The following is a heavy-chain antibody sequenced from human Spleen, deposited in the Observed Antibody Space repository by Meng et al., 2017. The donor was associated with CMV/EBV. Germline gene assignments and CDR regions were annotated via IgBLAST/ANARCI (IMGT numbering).Heavy chain of an antibody. Sequence: GSLRLSCAASGFTFSDYYMSWIRQAPGKGLEWIGDIRHGGVTDYNQRVVTTYNPSLKRRLIISLDTPKNQFSLKLTSVTAADTAVYYCARRGKVAGFFDYWGQGIRVTVSS. J-gene: IGHJ4*02. D-gene: IGHD6-19*01. CDR2: IRHGGVT. CDR1: GFTFSDYY. V-gene: IGHV4-34*01. CDR3: ARRGKVAGFFDY.